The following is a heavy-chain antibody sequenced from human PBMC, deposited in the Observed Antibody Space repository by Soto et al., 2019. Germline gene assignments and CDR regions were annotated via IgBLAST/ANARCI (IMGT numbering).Heavy chain of an antibody. CDR3: VMVDNYVTPTPQDV. D-gene: IGHD3-16*01. V-gene: IGHV1-18*03. J-gene: IGHJ6*02. CDR2: ISPYTGNT. Sequence: QVQLVQSGDEVKKPRASVKVSCKASGYVFVNYGIAWVRQAPGQGLEWMGWISPYTGNTHSATKVQGRLTMTTDTSTSTAYMDLGSLTSDDMAVYYCVMVDNYVTPTPQDVWGQGTTVTVSS. CDR1: GYVFVNYG.